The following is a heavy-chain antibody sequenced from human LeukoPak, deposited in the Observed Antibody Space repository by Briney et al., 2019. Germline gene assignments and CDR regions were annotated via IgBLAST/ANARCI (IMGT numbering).Heavy chain of an antibody. V-gene: IGHV1-2*02. CDR3: ARDQGTSWFFDP. Sequence: ASVKVSCKASGYTFTGYYMHWVRQAPGQGPEWMGWINPNSGGTNYAQKFQGRVTMTRDTSISTAYMELSRLRSDDTAVYYCARDQGTSWFFDPWGQGTLVTVSS. CDR1: GYTFTGYY. D-gene: IGHD2-2*01. J-gene: IGHJ5*02. CDR2: INPNSGGT.